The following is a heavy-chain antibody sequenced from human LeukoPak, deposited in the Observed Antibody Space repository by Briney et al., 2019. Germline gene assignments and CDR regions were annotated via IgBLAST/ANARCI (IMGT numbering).Heavy chain of an antibody. Sequence: GGSLRLSCAASGFTFSDYYMSRIRQAPGKGLEWVSYISSSSSYTNYADSVKGRFTISRDNAKNSLYLKMNSLSAEDTAVYYCARSSGPAAMIAYYYYGMDVWGQGTTVTVSS. J-gene: IGHJ6*02. V-gene: IGHV3-11*03. CDR3: ARSSGPAAMIAYYYYGMDV. CDR2: ISSSSSYT. D-gene: IGHD2-2*01. CDR1: GFTFSDYY.